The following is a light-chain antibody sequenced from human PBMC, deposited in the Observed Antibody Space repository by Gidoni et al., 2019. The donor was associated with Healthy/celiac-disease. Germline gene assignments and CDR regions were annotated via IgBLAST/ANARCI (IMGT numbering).Light chain of an antibody. J-gene: IGKJ1*01. Sequence: DIVLTQSPGTLSLSPGERATLSCRASQSVSSSYLAWYQQKPGQAPRLLIDGASSRATGIPGRFSGSGAGTDFTITISRLEPEDFAVYYCQKYGSSVTFGQGTKVDIK. CDR2: GAS. CDR1: QSVSSSY. V-gene: IGKV3-20*01. CDR3: QKYGSSVT.